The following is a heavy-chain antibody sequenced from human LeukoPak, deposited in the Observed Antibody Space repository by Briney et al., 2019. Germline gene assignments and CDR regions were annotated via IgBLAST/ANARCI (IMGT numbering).Heavy chain of an antibody. CDR2: IIPILGIA. CDR3: ARDRIVVVPAAIPDAFDI. D-gene: IGHD2-2*02. Sequence: SVKVSCKASGGTFSRYTISWVRQAPGQGLEWMGRIIPILGIANYAQKFQGRVTITADKSTSTAYMELSSLRSEDTAVYYCARDRIVVVPAAIPDAFDIWGQGTMVTVSS. CDR1: GGTFSRYT. V-gene: IGHV1-69*04. J-gene: IGHJ3*02.